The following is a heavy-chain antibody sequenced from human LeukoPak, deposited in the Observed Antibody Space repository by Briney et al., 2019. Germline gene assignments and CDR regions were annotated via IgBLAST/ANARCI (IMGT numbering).Heavy chain of an antibody. CDR1: GGTFSSYA. V-gene: IGHV1-69*13. D-gene: IGHD6-19*01. J-gene: IGHJ4*02. CDR2: IIPIFGTA. Sequence: ASVKVSCKASGGTFSSYAISWVRQAPGQGLEWMGGIIPIFGTANYAQKFQGRVTITADESTSTAYMELSSLRSEDTAVYYCARGTSSGWYSEVDYWGQGTLVTVSS. CDR3: ARGTSSGWYSEVDY.